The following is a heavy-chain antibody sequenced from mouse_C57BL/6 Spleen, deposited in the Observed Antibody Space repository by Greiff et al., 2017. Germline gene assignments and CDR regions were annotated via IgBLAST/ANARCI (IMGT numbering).Heavy chain of an antibody. CDR2: IHPNSGST. CDR1: GYTFTSYW. Sequence: QVQLQQPGAELVKPGASVKLSCKASGYTFTSYWMHWVKQRPGQGLEWIGMIHPNSGSTNYNEKFKSKATLTVDKSSSTADMQLSSLTSEDSAVYYCARRRSFTTVEGLDYWGQGTTLTVSS. D-gene: IGHD1-1*01. V-gene: IGHV1-64*01. CDR3: ARRRSFTTVEGLDY. J-gene: IGHJ2*01.